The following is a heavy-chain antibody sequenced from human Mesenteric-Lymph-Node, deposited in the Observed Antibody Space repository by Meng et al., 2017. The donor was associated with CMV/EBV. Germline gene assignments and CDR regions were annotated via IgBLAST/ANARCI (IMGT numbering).Heavy chain of an antibody. CDR1: GGTFSSYT. CDR3: AGGIAAAGSRWFDP. D-gene: IGHD6-13*01. J-gene: IGHJ5*02. CDR2: IIPILGIA. V-gene: IGHV1-69*02. Sequence: QVKLVQSGAEVKKPGSSVKVSCKASGGTFSSYTISWVRQAPGQGLELMGRIIPILGIANYAQKFQGRVTITADKSTSTAYMELSSLRSEDTAVYYCAGGIAAAGSRWFDPWGQGTLVTVSS.